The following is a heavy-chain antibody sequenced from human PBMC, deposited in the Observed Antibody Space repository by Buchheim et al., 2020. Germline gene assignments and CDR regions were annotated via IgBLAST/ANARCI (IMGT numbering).Heavy chain of an antibody. J-gene: IGHJ4*02. CDR2: IKSKTEGGTI. CDR1: GFTLSNAW. D-gene: IGHD3-22*01. Sequence: EVQLVESGGGLVKPGGSLRLSCAASGFTLSNAWMSWVRQAPGKGLEWVGRIKSKTEGGTIDYAAPVKGRLSISRDDSKNTLYLQMNSLKSEDTAVYYCTYYYDSSGYRKSDYWGQGTL. V-gene: IGHV3-15*01. CDR3: TYYYDSSGYRKSDY.